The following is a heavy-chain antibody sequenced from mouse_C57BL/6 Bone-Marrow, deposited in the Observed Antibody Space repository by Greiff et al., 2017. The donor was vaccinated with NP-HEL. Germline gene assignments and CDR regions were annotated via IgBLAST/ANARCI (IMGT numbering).Heavy chain of an antibody. Sequence: QVQLKQSGAELVKPGASVKISCKASGYAFSSYWMNWVKQRPGKGLEWIGQFYPGDGDTNYNGKFKGKATLTADKSSSTAYMQLSSLTSEDSAVYFCARGGTTVVDHFDYWGQGTTLTVSS. CDR1: GYAFSSYW. J-gene: IGHJ2*01. CDR2: FYPGDGDT. D-gene: IGHD1-1*01. CDR3: ARGGTTVVDHFDY. V-gene: IGHV1-80*01.